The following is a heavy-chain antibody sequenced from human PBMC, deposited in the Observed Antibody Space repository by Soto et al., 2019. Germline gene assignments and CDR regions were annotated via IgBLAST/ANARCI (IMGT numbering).Heavy chain of an antibody. D-gene: IGHD1-26*01. V-gene: IGHV1-2*02. CDR2: IGPESGAT. CDR3: GRGRSGQIVVFY. Sequence: ASVKVSCKASGYTFTGHYIHWVRQAPEQGPEWMGEIGPESGATRYAQKFQGRVTMTRDMSITTVYMELNNLSPDDTAVYYCGRGRSGQIVVFYWGQGAPVTVSS. J-gene: IGHJ4*02. CDR1: GYTFTGHY.